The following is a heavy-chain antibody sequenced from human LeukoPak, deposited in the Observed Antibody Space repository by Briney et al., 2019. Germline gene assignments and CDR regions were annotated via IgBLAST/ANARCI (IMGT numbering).Heavy chain of an antibody. J-gene: IGHJ6*03. Sequence: PSETLSLTCTVSGGSISSYYWSWIRQPPGKGLEWIGYIYTSGSTNYNPSLKSRVTISVDTTKNQFSLKLSSVTAADTAVYYCAFTGTGGSLPVDHYYYMDVWGKGTTVTVSS. V-gene: IGHV4-4*09. D-gene: IGHD1-26*01. CDR2: IYTSGST. CDR1: GGSISSYY. CDR3: AFTGTGGSLPVDHYYYMDV.